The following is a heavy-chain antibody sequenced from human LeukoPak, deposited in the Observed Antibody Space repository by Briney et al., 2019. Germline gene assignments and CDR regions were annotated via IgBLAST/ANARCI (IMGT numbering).Heavy chain of an antibody. CDR1: GFTFSSYW. J-gene: IGHJ4*02. CDR2: INSDGSST. Sequence: PGGSLRLSCAASGFTFSSYWMDWVRQAPGKGLVWVSRINSDGSSTSYADSVKGRFTISRDNAKNTLYLQMNSLRAEDTAVYYCAREFYDFWSGPRPFDYWGQGTLVTVSS. CDR3: AREFYDFWSGPRPFDY. D-gene: IGHD3-3*01. V-gene: IGHV3-74*01.